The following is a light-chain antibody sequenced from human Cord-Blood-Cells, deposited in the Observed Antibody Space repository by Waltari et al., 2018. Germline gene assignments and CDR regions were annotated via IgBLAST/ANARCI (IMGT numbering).Light chain of an antibody. Sequence: EIVLTQSPGTLSLSLGERATLSCRASPSVSSSYLAWYQQKPGQAPRLLIYGASSRATGIPDRFSGSGSGTDFTLTISRLEPEDFAVYYCQQYGSSPYTFGQGTKLEIK. CDR1: PSVSSSY. J-gene: IGKJ2*01. CDR3: QQYGSSPYT. V-gene: IGKV3-20*01. CDR2: GAS.